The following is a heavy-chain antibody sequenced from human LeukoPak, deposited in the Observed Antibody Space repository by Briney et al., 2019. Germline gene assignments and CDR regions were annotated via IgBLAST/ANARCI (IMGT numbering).Heavy chain of an antibody. J-gene: IGHJ5*02. CDR1: GYTFTRYW. Sequence: PGESLKISCKGSGYTFTRYWIGWVRQMPGKGLEWMGIIYPGDSDTRYSPSFQGQVTISADKSITTAYMQWSSLKASDTAIYYCARTSGWYSSWFDPWGQGTLVTVSS. CDR2: IYPGDSDT. V-gene: IGHV5-51*01. D-gene: IGHD6-19*01. CDR3: ARTSGWYSSWFDP.